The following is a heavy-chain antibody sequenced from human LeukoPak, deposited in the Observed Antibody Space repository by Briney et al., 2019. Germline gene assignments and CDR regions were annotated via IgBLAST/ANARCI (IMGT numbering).Heavy chain of an antibody. D-gene: IGHD5-12*01. J-gene: IGHJ4*02. Sequence: GGSLRLSCAASGFTFSSYWMSWVRQAPGKGLEWVANIKQDGSEKYYVDSVKGRFTISRDNAKNSLYLQMNSLRAEDTAVYYCASDPGYSGYDYPAYWGQGTLVTVSS. CDR2: IKQDGSEK. CDR1: GFTFSSYW. CDR3: ASDPGYSGYDYPAY. V-gene: IGHV3-7*01.